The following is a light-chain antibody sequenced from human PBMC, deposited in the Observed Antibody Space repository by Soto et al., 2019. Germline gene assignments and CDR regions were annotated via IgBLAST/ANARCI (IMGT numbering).Light chain of an antibody. V-gene: IGKV1-5*01. J-gene: IGKJ1*01. CDR2: DAS. CDR3: KQYNSYSRT. Sequence: DIQMTQSPSTLSASVGDRVTITCRASQSISSWLAWYQQKPGKAPKLLIYDASSLESGVPSRFRGSGSGTEFTLTISSLQPDDFATYYCKQYNSYSRTFGQGTKVEIK. CDR1: QSISSW.